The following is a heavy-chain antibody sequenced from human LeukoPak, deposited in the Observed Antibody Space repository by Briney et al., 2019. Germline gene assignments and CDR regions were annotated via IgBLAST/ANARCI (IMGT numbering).Heavy chain of an antibody. D-gene: IGHD1-26*01. Sequence: GGSLRLSCTVSGFTVSSNSMSWVRQAPGKGLEWVSFIYSDNTHYSDSVEGRFTISRDNSKNSLYLQMNSLRAEDTAVYYCARDGVAELMSALVYWGQGILVTVSS. J-gene: IGHJ4*02. CDR2: IYSDNT. CDR3: ARDGVAELMSALVY. V-gene: IGHV3-53*01. CDR1: GFTVSSNS.